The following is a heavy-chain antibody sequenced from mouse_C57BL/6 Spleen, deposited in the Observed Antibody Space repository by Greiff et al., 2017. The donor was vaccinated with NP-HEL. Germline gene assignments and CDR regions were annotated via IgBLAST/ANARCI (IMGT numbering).Heavy chain of an antibody. Sequence: VQLHQSGPELVKPGASVKISCKASGYTFTDYYMNWVKQSHGKSLEWIGDINPNNGGTSYNQKFKGKATLTVDKSSSTAYMELRSLTSEDSAVYYCARGANWDYFDYWGQGTTLTVSS. V-gene: IGHV1-26*01. CDR3: ARGANWDYFDY. J-gene: IGHJ2*01. CDR1: GYTFTDYY. D-gene: IGHD4-1*01. CDR2: INPNNGGT.